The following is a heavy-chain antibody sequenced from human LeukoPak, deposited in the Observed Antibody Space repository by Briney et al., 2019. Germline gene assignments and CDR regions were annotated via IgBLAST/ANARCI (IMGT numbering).Heavy chain of an antibody. CDR2: IYYSGST. D-gene: IGHD3-22*01. CDR1: GGSISSYY. Sequence: SETLSLTCTVSGGSISSYYWSRIRQPPGKGLEWIGYIYYSGSTNYNPSLKSRVTISVDTSKNQFSLKLSSVTAADTAVYYCARGGEYYYDSSGYYYPWGQGTLVTVSS. CDR3: ARGGEYYYDSSGYYYP. J-gene: IGHJ5*02. V-gene: IGHV4-59*01.